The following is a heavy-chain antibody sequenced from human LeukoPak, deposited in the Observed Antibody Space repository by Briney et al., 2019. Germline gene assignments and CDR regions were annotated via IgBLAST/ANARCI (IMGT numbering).Heavy chain of an antibody. J-gene: IGHJ4*02. CDR1: GFTFSRYN. CDR3: AKDQTPYY. V-gene: IGHV3-23*01. Sequence: GGSLRLSCAASGFTFSRYNINWVRQAPGEGLGWVSGISGSGDTTYYADSVKGRFTISRDNSKNTLYLQMNSLRAEDTAVYFCAKDQTPYYWGQGTLVTVSS. CDR2: ISGSGDTT.